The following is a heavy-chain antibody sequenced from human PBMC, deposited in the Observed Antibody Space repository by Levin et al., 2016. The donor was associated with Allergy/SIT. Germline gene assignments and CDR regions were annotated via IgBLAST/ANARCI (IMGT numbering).Heavy chain of an antibody. CDR1: GGSISSYY. J-gene: IGHJ3*02. CDR3: ARDRLSMTRNDAFDI. CDR2: IYYSGST. D-gene: IGHD5-12*01. V-gene: IGHV4-59*01. Sequence: SETLSLTCTVSGGSISSYYWSWIRQPPGKGLEWIGYIYYSGSTNYNPSLKSRVTISVDTSKNQFSLKLSSVTAADTAVYYCARDRLSMTRNDAFDIWGQGTMVTVSS.